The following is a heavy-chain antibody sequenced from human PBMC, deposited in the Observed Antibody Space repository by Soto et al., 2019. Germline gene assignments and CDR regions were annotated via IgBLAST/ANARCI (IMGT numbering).Heavy chain of an antibody. CDR2: ISAYNGNT. CDR3: ARTYCSSTSCYAYYYYGMDV. Sequence: QVQLVQSGAEVKKPGASVKVSCKASGYTFTSYGISWVRQAPGQGLEWMGWISAYNGNTNYAQKLQGRVTMTTDPSTSTAYMELRSLRSDDTAVYYCARTYCSSTSCYAYYYYGMDVWGQGTTVTVSS. V-gene: IGHV1-18*01. CDR1: GYTFTSYG. D-gene: IGHD2-2*01. J-gene: IGHJ6*02.